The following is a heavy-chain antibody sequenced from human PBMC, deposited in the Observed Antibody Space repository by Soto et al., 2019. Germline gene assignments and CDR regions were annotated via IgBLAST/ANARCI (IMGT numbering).Heavy chain of an antibody. Sequence: QVQLQQWGAGPLRPLETLSLTCGVSGGSFSGYYWAWIRQSPGKGLEWIGEINDRGSINYNPSLKSRVSSSVDTSKNHYSLNLRSVTAADTAVYYCARESHDSLTGPPWVWYFDLWGRGTLVTVSS. V-gene: IGHV4-34*01. CDR2: INDRGSI. J-gene: IGHJ2*01. CDR1: GGSFSGYY. D-gene: IGHD3-9*01. CDR3: ARESHDSLTGPPWVWYFDL.